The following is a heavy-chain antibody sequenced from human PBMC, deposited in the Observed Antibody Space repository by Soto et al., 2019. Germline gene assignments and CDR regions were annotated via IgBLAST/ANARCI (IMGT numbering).Heavy chain of an antibody. D-gene: IGHD2-21*02. CDR1: GFTFSSSS. Sequence: LRLSCAASGFTFSSSSMNWFRQGPEKGLEWDPYVSSTSNIYYAESVKSRFTNSTDNAKNLLYLHMNSLRDGDNAVYYYARVKVVTAIDFWGQGTLVTVSS. J-gene: IGHJ4*02. CDR3: ARVKVVTAIDF. V-gene: IGHV3-48*02. CDR2: VSSTSNI.